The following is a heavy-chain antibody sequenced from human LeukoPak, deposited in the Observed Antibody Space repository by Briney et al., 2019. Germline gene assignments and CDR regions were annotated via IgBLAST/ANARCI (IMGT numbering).Heavy chain of an antibody. Sequence: GASVKVSCKASGYTFTSYGISWVRQAPGQGLEWMGWISAYNGNTNYAQKLQGRVTMTTDTSTSTAYMELRSLRSDDTAVYYCARVFYYDSSGYLIDYWGQGTLVTVSS. D-gene: IGHD3-22*01. J-gene: IGHJ4*02. CDR3: ARVFYYDSSGYLIDY. CDR1: GYTFTSYG. V-gene: IGHV1-18*01. CDR2: ISAYNGNT.